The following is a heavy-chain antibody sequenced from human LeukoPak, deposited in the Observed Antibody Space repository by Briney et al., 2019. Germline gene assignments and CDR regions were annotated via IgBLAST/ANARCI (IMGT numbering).Heavy chain of an antibody. CDR1: GGSNSSYY. Sequence: SETLSLTCTVSGGSNSSYYWSWIRQPPGKGLEWIGYIYHSGSTNYNPSLKSRVTISVDTSKNQFSLKLSSVTAADTAVYYCARVPETYYYDSSGIMDVWGQGTTVTVSS. J-gene: IGHJ6*02. D-gene: IGHD3-22*01. CDR3: ARVPETYYYDSSGIMDV. V-gene: IGHV4-59*01. CDR2: IYHSGST.